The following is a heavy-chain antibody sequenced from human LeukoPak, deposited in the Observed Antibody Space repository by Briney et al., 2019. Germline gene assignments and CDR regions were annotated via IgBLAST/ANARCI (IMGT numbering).Heavy chain of an antibody. D-gene: IGHD6-19*01. CDR3: EKWSGSGWYGWFAL. V-gene: IGHV3-23*01. CDR1: GFTFSNYA. Sequence: PGESLRLSCAASGFTFSNYAMYWVRQPPGKGLEWVSTIYASGGATYYADSVKGRFTISRDNSKNTFYLQMNSLRAEDTAVYFCEKWSGSGWYGWFALWGKGTLVTVSS. J-gene: IGHJ5*02. CDR2: IYASGGAT.